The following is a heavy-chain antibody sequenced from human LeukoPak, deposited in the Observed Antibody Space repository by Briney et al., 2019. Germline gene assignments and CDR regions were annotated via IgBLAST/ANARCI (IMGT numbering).Heavy chain of an antibody. CDR1: GFTFSNFS. J-gene: IGHJ3*02. Sequence: GSLRLSCAASGFTFSNFSMNWVRQAPGKGLEWVSSISTSSSYIYYADSVKGRFTISRDNARNSVYLQMNSLRAEDTAVYYCARVDMVRGIVVDAFDIWGQGTMVTVSS. CDR2: ISTSSSYI. CDR3: ARVDMVRGIVVDAFDI. D-gene: IGHD3-10*01. V-gene: IGHV3-21*01.